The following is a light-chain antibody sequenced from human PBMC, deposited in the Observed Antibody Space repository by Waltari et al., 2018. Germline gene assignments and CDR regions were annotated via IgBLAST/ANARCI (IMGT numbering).Light chain of an antibody. CDR3: QQSYSTPQT. CDR2: AAF. Sequence: DIQITQSPSSLSASVGDRFTITCRASQSISSYLNWYQQKPGKAPKLLIYAAFSLQSGVPSRFSGRGSGTDFTLNISSLQPEDFATYYCQQSYSTPQTFGQGTKVEIK. J-gene: IGKJ1*01. CDR1: QSISSY. V-gene: IGKV1-39*01.